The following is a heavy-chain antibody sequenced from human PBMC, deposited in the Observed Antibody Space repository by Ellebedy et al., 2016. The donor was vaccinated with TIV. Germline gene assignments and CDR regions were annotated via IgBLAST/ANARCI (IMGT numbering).Heavy chain of an antibody. CDR3: TKRAENWGFFDY. CDR2: IISDGSDT. Sequence: GESLKISCAASGFAFSSYWMHWVRQVPGKGLMWVSHIISDGSDTNYADSVKGRFTISRDNAKKTLYLQMNSLRAEDTAIYYCTKRAENWGFFDYWGQGARVTVSS. D-gene: IGHD3-16*01. V-gene: IGHV3-74*01. CDR1: GFAFSSYW. J-gene: IGHJ4*02.